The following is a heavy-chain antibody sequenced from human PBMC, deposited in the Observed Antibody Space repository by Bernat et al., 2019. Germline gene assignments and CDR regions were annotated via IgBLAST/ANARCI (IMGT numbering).Heavy chain of an antibody. CDR3: AQPLWFRELSPAFDI. V-gene: IGHV3-30*03. D-gene: IGHD3-10*01. CDR2: ISYDGSNK. Sequence: QVQLVESGGGVVHPGRSLRLSCPASGFTFSSSGMHCVRQAPGKGLERVAVISYDGSNKYYAESVKGRFTISRDNSKGTLYLQMNLLRAEDTAVYCCAQPLWFRELSPAFDIWGRGTMVTVSS. CDR1: GFTFSSSG. J-gene: IGHJ3*02.